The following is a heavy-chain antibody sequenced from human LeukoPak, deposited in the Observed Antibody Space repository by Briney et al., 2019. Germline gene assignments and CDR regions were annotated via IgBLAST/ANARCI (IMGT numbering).Heavy chain of an antibody. CDR1: GGSFSGYY. V-gene: IGHV4-34*01. CDR3: ARGPRYCTGGVCYYYYYMDV. J-gene: IGHJ6*03. CDR2: INHSGNN. D-gene: IGHD2-8*02. Sequence: SETLSLTCAVYGGSFSGYYWSWIRQPPGKGLEWIGEINHSGNNNYNPSLKSRVTISVDTSKHQFSLKLSSVTAADTAVYYCARGPRYCTGGVCYYYYYMDVWGKGTTVTVSS.